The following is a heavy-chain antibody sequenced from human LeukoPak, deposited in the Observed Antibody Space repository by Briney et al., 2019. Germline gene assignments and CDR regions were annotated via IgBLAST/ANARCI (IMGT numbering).Heavy chain of an antibody. D-gene: IGHD5-18*01. CDR1: GFTFTSSA. CDR2: IVVGSGNT. V-gene: IGHV1-58*02. Sequence: GASVKVSCKASGFTFTSSAMQWVRQARGQRLEWIGWIVVGSGNTNYAQKFQERVTMTRDTSISTAYMELSRLRSDDTAVYYCARPHSYGYGYYFDYWGQGTLVTVSS. CDR3: ARPHSYGYGYYFDY. J-gene: IGHJ4*02.